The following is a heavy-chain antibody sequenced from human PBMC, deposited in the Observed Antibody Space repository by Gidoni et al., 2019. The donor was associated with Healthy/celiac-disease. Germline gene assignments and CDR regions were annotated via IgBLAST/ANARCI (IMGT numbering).Heavy chain of an antibody. J-gene: IGHJ4*02. D-gene: IGHD3-22*01. CDR2: ISYDGSNK. V-gene: IGHV3-30*18. Sequence: VPLVESGGGVVPPGRSLRLSCAASAFTFSSYGMHWVRQAPGKGLEWVAVISYDGSNKYYADSVKGRFTISRDNSKNTLYLKMNSLRAEDTAVYYCAKGSDYYDSSGLDYWGQGTLVTVSS. CDR3: AKGSDYYDSSGLDY. CDR1: AFTFSSYG.